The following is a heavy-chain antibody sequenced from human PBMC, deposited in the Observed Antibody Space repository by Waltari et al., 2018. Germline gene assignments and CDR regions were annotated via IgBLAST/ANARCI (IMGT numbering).Heavy chain of an antibody. CDR1: GDSINNYY. D-gene: IGHD2-21*02. CDR2: IYTSGST. V-gene: IGHV4-4*07. Sequence: QVHLQESGPGLVKPPETLSLTCTVPGDSINNYYWISIWQSAGQTRAWIGRIYTSGSTSYNPSLNSRVTISLDESQNQCSLRLTSVTAADTAVYYCARGVVTAPLHLDHWGQGTLVTVSS. J-gene: IGHJ4*02. CDR3: ARGVVTAPLHLDH.